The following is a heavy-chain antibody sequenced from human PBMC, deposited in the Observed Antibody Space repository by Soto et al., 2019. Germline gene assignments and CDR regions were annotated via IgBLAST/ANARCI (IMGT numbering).Heavy chain of an antibody. CDR1: GGSISSSSYY. CDR3: ARLSNYNAWF. V-gene: IGHV4-39*01. D-gene: IGHD3-10*01. Sequence: QLQLQESGPGLVKPSETLSLTCTVSGGSISSSSYYWGWIRQPPGKGLEWIGSIYYSGSTYYNPSLKSRVPTSVATSKNQFSLKLSSVTAADTAVYYCARLSNYNAWFWGQGTLVTVSS. CDR2: IYYSGST. J-gene: IGHJ4*02.